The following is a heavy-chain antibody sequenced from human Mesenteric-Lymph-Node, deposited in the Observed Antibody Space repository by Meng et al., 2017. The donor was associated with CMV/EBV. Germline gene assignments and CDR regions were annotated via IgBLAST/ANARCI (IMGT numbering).Heavy chain of an antibody. CDR2: ISGSGGNT. CDR1: GFTFRSYA. J-gene: IGHJ4*02. D-gene: IGHD3-22*01. Sequence: GGSLRLSCAASGFTFRSYAMSWVRQAPGKGLEWISVISGSGGNTYYADSVKGRFTISGDNSKNTLYLQMNSLRAEDTAVYYCGKDKYSHDSSGPIFDYWGQGRLVTVSS. V-gene: IGHV3-23*01. CDR3: GKDKYSHDSSGPIFDY.